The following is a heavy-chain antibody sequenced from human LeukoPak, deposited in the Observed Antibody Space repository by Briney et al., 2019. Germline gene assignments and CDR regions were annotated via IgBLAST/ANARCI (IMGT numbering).Heavy chain of an antibody. D-gene: IGHD6-19*01. CDR2: IGGSSSSYI. CDR3: AREIAVAGTWFDP. Sequence: GGSLRLSCAGSGFTFSDFTINWVRQAPGKGLEWVSCIGGSSSSYIYYADSVRGRFTISRDNAKNSVYLQMDSLRAEDTAVYYCAREIAVAGTWFDPWGQGTLVTI. CDR1: GFTFSDFT. V-gene: IGHV3-21*01. J-gene: IGHJ5*02.